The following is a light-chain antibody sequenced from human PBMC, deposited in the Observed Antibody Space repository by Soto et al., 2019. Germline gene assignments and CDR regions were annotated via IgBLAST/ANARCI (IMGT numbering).Light chain of an antibody. CDR3: QVWDSSSDPYV. J-gene: IGLJ1*01. CDR1: NIGSKS. CDR2: DDS. Sequence: SYDLTQPPSVSVAPGQTARITCGGNNIGSKSVHWYQQKPGQAPVLVAYDDSDRPSGIPERFSGSNSGNTATLTISRVEAGDEADYYCQVWDSSSDPYVFGTGTKVTVL. V-gene: IGLV3-21*02.